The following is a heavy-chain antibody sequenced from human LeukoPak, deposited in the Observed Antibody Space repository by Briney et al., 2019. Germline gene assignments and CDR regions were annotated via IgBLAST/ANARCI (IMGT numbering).Heavy chain of an antibody. Sequence: GGSLRLSCAASGFTFSSYAMSWVRQAPGKGLEWVSAISGSGGSTYYADSVKGRFTISRDNSKNTLYLQMNSLRAEDTAVYYCAQAGDYYDSSGLYYFDYWGQGTLVTVSS. D-gene: IGHD3-22*01. J-gene: IGHJ4*02. V-gene: IGHV3-23*01. CDR1: GFTFSSYA. CDR2: ISGSGGST. CDR3: AQAGDYYDSSGLYYFDY.